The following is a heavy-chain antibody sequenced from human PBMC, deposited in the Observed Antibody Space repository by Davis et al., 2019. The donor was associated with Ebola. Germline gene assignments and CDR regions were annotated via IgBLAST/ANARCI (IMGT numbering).Heavy chain of an antibody. CDR3: ARGASRIQLWSHPFFDY. CDR2: ISAYNGNT. J-gene: IGHJ4*02. D-gene: IGHD5-18*01. V-gene: IGHV1-18*01. CDR1: GYTFTSYG. Sequence: ASVKVSCKASGYTFTSYGISWVRQAPGQGLEWMGWISAYNGNTNYAQKLQGRVTMTTDTSTSTAYMELRSLRSDDTAVYYCARGASRIQLWSHPFFDYWGQGTLVTVSS.